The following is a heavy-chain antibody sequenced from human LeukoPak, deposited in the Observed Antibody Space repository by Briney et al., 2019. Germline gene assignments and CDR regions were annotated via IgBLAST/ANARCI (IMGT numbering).Heavy chain of an antibody. D-gene: IGHD4-17*01. V-gene: IGHV4-30-4*01. J-gene: IGHJ6*02. Sequence: SETLSLTCTVSGGSISSGDYYWSWIRQPPGTGLEWIGYIYYSGSTYYNPSLKSRVTISVDTSKNQFSLKLSSVTAADTAVYYCAREVTTVTKGPNRDGMDVWGQGTTVTVSS. CDR1: GGSISSGDYY. CDR3: AREVTTVTKGPNRDGMDV. CDR2: IYYSGST.